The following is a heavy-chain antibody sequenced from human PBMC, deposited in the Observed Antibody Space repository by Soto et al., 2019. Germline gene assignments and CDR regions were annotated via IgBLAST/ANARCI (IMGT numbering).Heavy chain of an antibody. CDR1: GFTFNSYA. D-gene: IGHD3-22*01. Sequence: GGSLRLSCAAAGFTFNSYAMNWVRQAPGKGLEWVSSISGSGYSTYYADSAKGRFTISRDNSKNTLFLQMNSLRAEDTAVYYCAKAPYYYDSSGFYFHAFDILGPRDNGHRLL. CDR2: ISGSGYST. J-gene: IGHJ3*02. CDR3: AKAPYYYDSSGFYFHAFDI. V-gene: IGHV3-23*01.